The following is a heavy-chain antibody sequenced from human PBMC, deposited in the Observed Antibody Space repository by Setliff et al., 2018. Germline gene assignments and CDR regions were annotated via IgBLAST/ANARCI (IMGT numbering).Heavy chain of an antibody. CDR3: ARDYYDSRGSYAFDI. CDR2: INHSGST. V-gene: IGHV4-34*01. D-gene: IGHD3-22*01. J-gene: IGHJ3*02. CDR1: GGSFSGNY. Sequence: PSETLSLTCAVYGGSFSGNYWSWIRQPPGKGLEWIGEINHSGSTNHNPSLKSRVTISVDTSKNQFSLNLSSVTAADTAMYYCARDYYDSRGSYAFDIWGQGTGVTVSS.